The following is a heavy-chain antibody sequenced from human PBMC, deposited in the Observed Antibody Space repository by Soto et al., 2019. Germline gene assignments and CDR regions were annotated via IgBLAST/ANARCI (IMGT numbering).Heavy chain of an antibody. Sequence: PVESLNISFKGSGYTLTGYWIGWVRQMPGKGLEWMGIINPGDSDTRYSPSFQGQVTISVDKSIGTAYLRWSSLKASDTAIYYRARLGGEYYYAMDVWRQGTTVTVSS. J-gene: IGHJ6*02. D-gene: IGHD3-16*01. CDR1: GYTLTGYW. V-gene: IGHV5-51*01. CDR2: INPGDSDT. CDR3: ARLGGEYYYAMDV.